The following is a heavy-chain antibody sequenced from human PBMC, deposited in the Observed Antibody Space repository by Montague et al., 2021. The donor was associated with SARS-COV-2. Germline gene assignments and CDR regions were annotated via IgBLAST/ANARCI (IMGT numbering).Heavy chain of an antibody. Sequence: SLRLSCAASGFTFSSYAMSWVRQAPGKGLEWVSGISFSGDSTYYADSVKGRFTISRDNSKNTLYLQMNSLRAEDTAVYYCAKAITYYHRYGYAFHIWGQGTMVTVSS. CDR3: AKAITYYHRYGYAFHI. D-gene: IGHD3-10*01. V-gene: IGHV3-23*01. CDR1: GFTFSSYA. CDR2: ISFSGDST. J-gene: IGHJ3*02.